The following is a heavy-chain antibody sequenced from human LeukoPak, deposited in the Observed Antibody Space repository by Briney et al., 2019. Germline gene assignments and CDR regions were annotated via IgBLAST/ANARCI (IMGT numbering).Heavy chain of an antibody. CDR2: IIPIFGTA. CDR3: ARLDEYSSSSRYYGMDV. CDR1: GYTFTIYG. Sequence: SVTVSCKASGYTFTIYGISWVRQAPGQGLEWMGGIIPIFGTANYAQKFQGRVTITADESTSTAYMELSSLRSEDTAVYYCARLDEYSSSSRYYGMDVWGQGTTVTVSS. D-gene: IGHD6-6*01. J-gene: IGHJ6*02. V-gene: IGHV1-69*13.